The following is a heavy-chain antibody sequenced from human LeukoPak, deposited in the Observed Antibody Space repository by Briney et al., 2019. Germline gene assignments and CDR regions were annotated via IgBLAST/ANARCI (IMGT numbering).Heavy chain of an antibody. CDR3: ARVVGLTGYSSTWYSGYYYYMDV. CDR2: FGAYKGNT. D-gene: IGHD6-13*01. Sequence: ASVKVSCKASDDAFSRFGVTWFRQAPGQGLEWMGWFGAYKGNTNYAQKFQGRVTLTTDTSTSTAYMELSSLRPEDTAVYYCARVVGLTGYSSTWYSGYYYYMDVWGKGTTVTVSS. J-gene: IGHJ6*03. V-gene: IGHV1-18*01. CDR1: DDAFSRFG.